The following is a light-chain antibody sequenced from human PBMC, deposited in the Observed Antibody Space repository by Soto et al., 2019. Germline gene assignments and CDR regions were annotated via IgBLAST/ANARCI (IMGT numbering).Light chain of an antibody. CDR2: VNT. V-gene: IGLV1-40*01. CDR1: SSTIGAGYD. CDR3: QSYDSSLSVI. Sequence: QSVLTQPPSVSGAPGQRVTISCTGSSSTIGAGYDVHWYQQLPGTAPKLLIYVNTNRPSGVPDRFSGSKSGTSASLAITGLQAEDEADYYCQSYDSSLSVIFGTGTKVTVL. J-gene: IGLJ1*01.